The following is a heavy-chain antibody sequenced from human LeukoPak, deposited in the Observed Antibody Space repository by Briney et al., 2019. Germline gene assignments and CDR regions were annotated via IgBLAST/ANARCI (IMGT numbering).Heavy chain of an antibody. CDR1: GYTFTSYG. Sequence: ASVKVSCKASGYTFTSYGINWVRQATGQGLEWMGWMNPNSGNTGYAQKFQGRVTMTRNTSISTAYMELSSLRSEDTAVYYCARGAIAAAGHRDYWGQGTLVTVSS. J-gene: IGHJ4*02. D-gene: IGHD6-13*01. V-gene: IGHV1-8*01. CDR3: ARGAIAAAGHRDY. CDR2: MNPNSGNT.